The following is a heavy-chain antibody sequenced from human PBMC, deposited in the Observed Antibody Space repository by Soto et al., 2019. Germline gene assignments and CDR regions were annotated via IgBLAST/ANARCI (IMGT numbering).Heavy chain of an antibody. CDR2: ISYNSGTI. V-gene: IGHV3-9*01. Sequence: EVHLVESGGGLVQPGRSLRLSCGASGFTFNDYAMQWVRQVPGKGLEWVSGISYNSGTIGYAGSVKGRFTISRDNTKNSLYLQMNNLRTEDTALYYCAEGEDRGYSYGPDYWGQGTLVTVSS. D-gene: IGHD5-18*01. J-gene: IGHJ4*02. CDR1: GFTFNDYA. CDR3: AEGEDRGYSYGPDY.